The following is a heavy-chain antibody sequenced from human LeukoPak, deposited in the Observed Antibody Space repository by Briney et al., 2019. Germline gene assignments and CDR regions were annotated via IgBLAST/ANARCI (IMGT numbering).Heavy chain of an antibody. Sequence: ASVKVSCKASGGTFSSYAISRVRQAPGQGLEWMGGIIPMFGTPNYAQKFQGRVTVTTDASTNTAYMELSSLRSEDTAVYYCARARGYSYSSPFDYWGQGTLVTVSS. CDR2: IIPMFGTP. CDR3: ARARGYSYSSPFDY. CDR1: GGTFSSYA. J-gene: IGHJ4*02. D-gene: IGHD5-18*01. V-gene: IGHV1-69*05.